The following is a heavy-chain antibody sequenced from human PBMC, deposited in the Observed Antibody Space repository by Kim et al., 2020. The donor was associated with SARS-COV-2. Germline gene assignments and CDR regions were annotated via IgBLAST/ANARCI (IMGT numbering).Heavy chain of an antibody. V-gene: IGHV6-1*01. J-gene: IGHJ4*02. Sequence: SALSLKGRITNNPETSKNQFSLQLNSVTPEDTAVYYCARDRQRAGTGVDYWGQGTLVTVSS. D-gene: IGHD6-19*01. CDR3: ARDRQRAGTGVDY.